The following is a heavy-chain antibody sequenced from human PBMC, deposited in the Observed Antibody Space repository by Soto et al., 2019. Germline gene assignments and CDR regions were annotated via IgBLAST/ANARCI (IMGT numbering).Heavy chain of an antibody. V-gene: IGHV1-69*08. CDR3: ARDIGVSGSGIRGLNWFDP. D-gene: IGHD3-10*01. Sequence: QVQLVQSGAEVKKPGSSVKVSCKASGGTFSSYTISWVRQAPGQGLEWMGRIIPILGIANYAQKFQGRVTITADKSTSTAYMELSSLRSEDTAVYYCARDIGVSGSGIRGLNWFDPWGQGTLVTVSS. CDR1: GGTFSSYT. J-gene: IGHJ5*02. CDR2: IIPILGIA.